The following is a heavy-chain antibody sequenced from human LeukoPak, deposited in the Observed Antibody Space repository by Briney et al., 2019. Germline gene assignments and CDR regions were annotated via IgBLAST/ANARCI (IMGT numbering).Heavy chain of an antibody. CDR1: GLTFSSYW. Sequence: PGGSLRLSCAASGLTFSSYWMGWVRQAPGKGLECVANIKQDGSEKYYVDSGEGRFTISRDNAKKALYLQMNSLRAEDTAVYYCTRTRTAFDFWGQGTMVTVSS. V-gene: IGHV3-7*03. CDR3: TRTRTAFDF. J-gene: IGHJ3*01. CDR2: IKQDGSEK.